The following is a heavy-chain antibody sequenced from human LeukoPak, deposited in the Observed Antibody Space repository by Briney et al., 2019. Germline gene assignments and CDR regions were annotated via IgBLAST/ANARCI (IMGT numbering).Heavy chain of an antibody. D-gene: IGHD3-22*01. CDR2: INAGNGNT. J-gene: IGHJ1*01. CDR3: ARWDSSGYYYYFQH. CDR1: GGTFSSYA. V-gene: IGHV1-3*01. Sequence: ASVKVSCKASGGTFSSYAISWVRQAPGQRLEWMGWINAGNGNTKYSQKFQGRVTITRDTSASTAYMELSSLRSEDTAVYYCARWDSSGYYYYFQHWGQGTLVTVSS.